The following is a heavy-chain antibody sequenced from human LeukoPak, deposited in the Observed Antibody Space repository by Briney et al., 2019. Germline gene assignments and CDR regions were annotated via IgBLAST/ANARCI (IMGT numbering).Heavy chain of an antibody. Sequence: GGSLRLSCAASGFTFSNYWMIWVCQAPGKGLEWVGNIKQDGSVNRYADSVRGRFTISRDNAQTSLYLQMNSLRAEDTAVYYCARASNPWLQLTWGQGTLVTVSS. V-gene: IGHV3-7*05. D-gene: IGHD5-24*01. CDR2: IKQDGSVN. CDR1: GFTFSNYW. CDR3: ARASNPWLQLT. J-gene: IGHJ5*02.